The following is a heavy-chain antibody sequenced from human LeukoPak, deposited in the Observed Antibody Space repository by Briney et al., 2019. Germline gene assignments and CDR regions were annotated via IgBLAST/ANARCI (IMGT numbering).Heavy chain of an antibody. CDR2: ISAHNGNT. CDR1: GYTFTSYG. V-gene: IGHV1-18*01. CDR3: ARGGGIVVVPAATEFAY. Sequence: ASVKVSCKASGYTFTSYGISWVQQAPGQGLEWMGWISAHNGNTNYAQKFQGRVTMTTDTSTSTAYMELRSQRSDDTAVYYCARGGGIVVVPAATEFAYWGQGTLVTVSS. D-gene: IGHD2-2*01. J-gene: IGHJ4*02.